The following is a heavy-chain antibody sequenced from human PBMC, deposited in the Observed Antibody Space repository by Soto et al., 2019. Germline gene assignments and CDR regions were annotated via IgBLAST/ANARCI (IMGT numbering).Heavy chain of an antibody. CDR3: ARGRYGDY. CDR2: ISAHNGNT. CDR1: GYAFTTYG. D-gene: IGHD1-1*01. J-gene: IGHJ4*02. Sequence: QVHLVQSGAEVKRPGASVKVSCKGSGYAFTTYGITWVRQAPGQGLEWMGWISAHNGNTNYAQKLQGRVTVTRDTSTSTAYMELRSLRSDDTAVYYCARGRYGDYWGQGALVTVSS. V-gene: IGHV1-18*01.